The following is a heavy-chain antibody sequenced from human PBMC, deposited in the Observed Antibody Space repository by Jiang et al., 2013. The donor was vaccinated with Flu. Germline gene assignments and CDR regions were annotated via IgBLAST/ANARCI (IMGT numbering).Heavy chain of an antibody. V-gene: IGHV3-64*01. CDR3: ARGRGNSYGYSVPDWYFDL. Sequence: SGFTFSSYAMHWVRQAPGKGLEYVSAISSNGGSTYYANSVKGRFTISRDNSKNTLYLQMGSLRAEDMAVYYCARGRGNSYGYSVPDWYFDLWGRGTLVTVSS. CDR2: ISSNGGST. CDR1: GFTFSSYA. D-gene: IGHD5-18*01. J-gene: IGHJ2*01.